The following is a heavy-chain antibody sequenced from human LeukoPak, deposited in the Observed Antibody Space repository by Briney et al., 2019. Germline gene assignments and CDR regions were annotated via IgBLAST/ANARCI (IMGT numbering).Heavy chain of an antibody. CDR1: GGSFSGYY. Sequence: PSEALSLTCAVYGGSFSGYYWSWIRQPPGKGLEWIGEINHSGSTNYNPSLKSRVTISVDTSKNQFSLKLSSVTAADTAVYYCARSGYSYGYNYYYYYMDVWGKGTTVTVSS. D-gene: IGHD5-18*01. V-gene: IGHV4-34*01. CDR3: ARSGYSYGYNYYYYYMDV. CDR2: INHSGST. J-gene: IGHJ6*03.